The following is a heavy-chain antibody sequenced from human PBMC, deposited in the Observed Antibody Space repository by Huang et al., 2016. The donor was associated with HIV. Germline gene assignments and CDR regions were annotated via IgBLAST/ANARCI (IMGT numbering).Heavy chain of an antibody. J-gene: IGHJ6*03. V-gene: IGHV1-18*01. CDR1: GYTFSSFG. CDR3: ARGGGIQLWLLGYYYMDV. CDR2: ISVYNGNT. D-gene: IGHD5-18*01. Sequence: QVQLVQSGAEVKKPGASVKVSCKASGYTFSSFGISWVRQAPGQGLEWGGLISVYNGNTKFAQKCQGRLTMTTDTSTSPAYMELRSLRSDDTAVYYCARGGGIQLWLLGYYYMDVWGNGTTVTVSS.